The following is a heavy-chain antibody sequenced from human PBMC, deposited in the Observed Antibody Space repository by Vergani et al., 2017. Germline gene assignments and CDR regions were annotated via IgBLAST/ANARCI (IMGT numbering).Heavy chain of an antibody. J-gene: IGHJ4*02. CDR3: ARDWGGAGFPPDY. CDR2: IWYDGSNK. D-gene: IGHD6-13*01. Sequence: VQLVESGGGVVQPGRSLRLSCAASGFTFSSYGMHWVRQAPGKGLEWVAVIWYDGSNKYYADSVKGRFTISRDNSKNTLYLQMNSLRAEDTAVYYCARDWGGAGFPPDYWGQGTLVTVSS. CDR1: GFTFSSYG. V-gene: IGHV3-33*01.